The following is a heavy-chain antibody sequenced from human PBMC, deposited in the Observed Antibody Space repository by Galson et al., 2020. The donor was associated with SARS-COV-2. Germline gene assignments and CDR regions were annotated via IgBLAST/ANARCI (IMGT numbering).Heavy chain of an antibody. V-gene: IGHV4-59*01. Sequence: SETLSLTCTVSGASISNTYWGWMRQSPGKGLECIGYFFSSGFTNYNPSLNSRVTISFDTTTSQFSLRLTSVTAADTAVYYCVRLRRPNSSGLNWYFDLWGRGTQVSVSS. CDR2: FFSSGFT. CDR3: VRLRRPNSSGLNWYFDL. J-gene: IGHJ2*01. CDR1: GASISNTY. D-gene: IGHD3-22*01.